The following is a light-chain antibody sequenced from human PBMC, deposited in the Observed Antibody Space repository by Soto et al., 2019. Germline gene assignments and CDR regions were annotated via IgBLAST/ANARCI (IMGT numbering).Light chain of an antibody. CDR2: GAS. CDR3: QQYGSSPFT. J-gene: IGKJ3*01. Sequence: IVVTQSPGTLSLSPGERATLSCRASQSVSNSFLAWYQQKPGQAPRLLIYGASSRATGIPDRFSGSGSGTDFTLTISRLEPEDFAVYYCQQYGSSPFTFGPGTKVDIK. CDR1: QSVSNSF. V-gene: IGKV3-20*01.